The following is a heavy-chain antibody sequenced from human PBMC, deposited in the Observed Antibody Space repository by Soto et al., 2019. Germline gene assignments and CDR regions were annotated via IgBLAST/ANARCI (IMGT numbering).Heavy chain of an antibody. V-gene: IGHV3-23*01. CDR3: AKLTGSGWYGDYYYYDMDV. CDR2: ISGSVRST. J-gene: IGHJ6*02. Sequence: SGFTFRTYAMSWVRQAPGKGLEWVSTISGSVRSTYYADSVKGRFTISRDNSKNTLYLQMNSLRAEDTAIYYCAKLTGSGWYGDYYYYDMDVWGQGTTVTVSS. CDR1: GFTFRTYA. D-gene: IGHD6-19*01.